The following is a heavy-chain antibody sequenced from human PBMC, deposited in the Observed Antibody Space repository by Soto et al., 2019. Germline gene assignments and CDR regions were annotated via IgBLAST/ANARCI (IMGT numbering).Heavy chain of an antibody. Sequence: SVKVSCKASGGTFSSYAISWVRQAPGQGLEWMGGIIPIFGTANYAQKFQGRVTITGDESTSTAYMELSSLRSEDTTVYYCASRGIAAAGHYYGMDVWAEGTTVTVSS. D-gene: IGHD6-13*01. CDR3: ASRGIAAAGHYYGMDV. J-gene: IGHJ6*04. CDR2: IIPIFGTA. V-gene: IGHV1-69*13. CDR1: GGTFSSYA.